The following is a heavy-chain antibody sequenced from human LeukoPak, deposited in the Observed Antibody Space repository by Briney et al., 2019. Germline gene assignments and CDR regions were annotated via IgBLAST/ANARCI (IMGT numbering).Heavy chain of an antibody. V-gene: IGHV4-39*01. CDR3: ARLVVSSWYHEVLLGRDY. D-gene: IGHD6-13*01. Sequence: SETLSLSCTVSGGSTSSSSYYWGWIRQPPGKGLEWIGSIYYSGSTYYKPSLKSRVTISVDTSKNQFSLKLSSVTAADTAVYYCARLVVSSWYHEVLLGRDYWGQGTLVTVSS. CDR2: IYYSGST. CDR1: GGSTSSSSYY. J-gene: IGHJ4*02.